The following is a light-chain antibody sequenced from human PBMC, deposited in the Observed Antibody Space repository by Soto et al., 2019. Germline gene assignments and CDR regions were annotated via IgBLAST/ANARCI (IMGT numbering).Light chain of an antibody. CDR3: WRYGSSPWT. Sequence: EIALTQSPGTLSLSPGERATLSCRASQSVSSSYLAWYQQKHGQAPRLLIYGASSRATGSPERFSGSVSGTDFTLTISRLEPEAFAADYCWRYGSSPWTFGQGTKVEIK. CDR1: QSVSSSY. CDR2: GAS. V-gene: IGKV3-20*01. J-gene: IGKJ1*01.